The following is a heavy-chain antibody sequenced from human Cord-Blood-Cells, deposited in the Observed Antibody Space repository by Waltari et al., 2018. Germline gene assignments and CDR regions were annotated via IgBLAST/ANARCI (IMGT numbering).Heavy chain of an antibody. V-gene: IGHV1-24*01. CDR2: FDPEDGET. Sequence: QVQLVQSGAEVKKPGASVKVSCKVSGYTLTELSMHWVRQAPGKGLEWMGGFDPEDGETIYAQKFQGRVTMTEDTSTDTAYMELSSLISEDTAVYYCVHLSGSGSYYNYSDYWGQGTLVTVSS. CDR1: GYTLTELS. J-gene: IGHJ4*02. CDR3: VHLSGSGSYYNYSDY. D-gene: IGHD3-10*01.